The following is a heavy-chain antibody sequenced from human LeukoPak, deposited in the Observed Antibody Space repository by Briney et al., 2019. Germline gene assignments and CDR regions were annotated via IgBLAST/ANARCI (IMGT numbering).Heavy chain of an antibody. V-gene: IGHV4-59*01. CDR3: AREDPQTTVPEGMDV. CDR2: IYYSGRT. CDR1: GGSISSYY. D-gene: IGHD4-17*01. Sequence: SETLSLTCTVSGGSISSYYWSWIRQPPGKGLEWIWDIYYSGRTNYNPSVKSRVTISLDTSKNQFSLKLRSVTAADTAVYYCAREDPQTTVPEGMDVWGQGTTVTVSS. J-gene: IGHJ6*02.